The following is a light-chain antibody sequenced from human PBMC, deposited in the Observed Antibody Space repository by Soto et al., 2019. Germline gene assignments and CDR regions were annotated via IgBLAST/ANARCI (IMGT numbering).Light chain of an antibody. J-gene: IGKJ1*01. CDR2: LGS. Sequence: DIVMTQSPLSLPITPGEPASISCRSSQSLLHSNGYTYFDWYLQKPGQSPQLLIYLGSNRASGVPDRFSGSGSGTDFTLKISRVEAEDVGVYYCMQALQTPLTFGQGTKVEIK. V-gene: IGKV2-28*01. CDR1: QSLLHSNGYTY. CDR3: MQALQTPLT.